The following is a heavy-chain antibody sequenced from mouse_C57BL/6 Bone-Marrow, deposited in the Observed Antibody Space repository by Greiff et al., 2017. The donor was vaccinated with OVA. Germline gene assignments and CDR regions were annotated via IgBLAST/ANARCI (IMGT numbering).Heavy chain of an antibody. Sequence: DVQLVESGGGLVQPGGSLKLSCAASGFTFSDYYMYWVRQTPEKRLEWVAYISNGGGSTYYPDTVKGRFTISRDNAKNTLYLQMSRLKSEDTAMYYCARSGYGTRFAYWGQGTLVTVSA. D-gene: IGHD1-1*01. CDR1: GFTFSDYY. V-gene: IGHV5-12*01. J-gene: IGHJ3*01. CDR2: ISNGGGST. CDR3: ARSGYGTRFAY.